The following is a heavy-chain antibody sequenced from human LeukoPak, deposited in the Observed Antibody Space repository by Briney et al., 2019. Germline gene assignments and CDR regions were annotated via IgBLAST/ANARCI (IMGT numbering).Heavy chain of an antibody. D-gene: IGHD6-13*01. Sequence: GGSLRLSCAASGFTFSSYGMHWVRQAPGKGLEWVAVIWYDGSNKYYADSVKGRFIISRDNSKNTLYLQMNSLRAEDTAVYYCARDSRYSSSWTDYWGQGTLVTVSS. V-gene: IGHV3-33*01. CDR1: GFTFSSYG. CDR3: ARDSRYSSSWTDY. J-gene: IGHJ4*02. CDR2: IWYDGSNK.